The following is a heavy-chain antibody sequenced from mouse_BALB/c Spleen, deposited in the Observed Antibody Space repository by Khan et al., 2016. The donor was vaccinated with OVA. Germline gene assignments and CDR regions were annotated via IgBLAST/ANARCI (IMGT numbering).Heavy chain of an antibody. CDR3: ARPGSYYRYDVGFAY. V-gene: IGHV4-1*02. CDR1: GFDFSRYW. D-gene: IGHD2-14*01. CDR2: INPDSSTI. Sequence: EVKLLESGGGLVQPGGSLKLSCAASGFDFSRYWMSWVRQAPGKGLEWIGEINPDSSTINYTPSLKDKFIISRDNAKNTLYLQMSKVGSEDTALYYCARPGSYYRYDVGFAYWGQGTLVTVSA. J-gene: IGHJ3*01.